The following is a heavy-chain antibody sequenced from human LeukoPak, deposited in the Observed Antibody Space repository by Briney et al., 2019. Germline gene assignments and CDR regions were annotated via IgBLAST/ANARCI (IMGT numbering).Heavy chain of an antibody. CDR2: ISSTSGSTI. D-gene: IGHD3-10*01. Sequence: PGRSLRLSCAASGFTFSSYSMNWVRQAPGKGLEWVSYISSTSGSTIYYADSVKGRFTISRDNAKNSLYLQMNSLRAEDTAVYYCARKYSGSGNYFFDYWGQGTLVTVSS. CDR3: ARKYSGSGNYFFDY. J-gene: IGHJ4*02. V-gene: IGHV3-48*04. CDR1: GFTFSSYS.